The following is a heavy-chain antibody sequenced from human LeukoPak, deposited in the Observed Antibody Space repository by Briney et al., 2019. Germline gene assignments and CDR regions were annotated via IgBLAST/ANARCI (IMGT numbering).Heavy chain of an antibody. J-gene: IGHJ4*02. CDR1: GFTFSNFA. CDR2: ISGSGGRT. CDR3: AKGGGYSYHYVSRESDH. Sequence: GGSLRLSCAASGFTFSNFAMTWVRQAPQKGLEWVSVISGSGGRTYYADSVQGRFTISRDNSKDTLYLQMDSLRAEDTAVYYCAKGGGYSYHYVSRESDHWGQGILVTVSS. V-gene: IGHV3-23*01. D-gene: IGHD5-18*01.